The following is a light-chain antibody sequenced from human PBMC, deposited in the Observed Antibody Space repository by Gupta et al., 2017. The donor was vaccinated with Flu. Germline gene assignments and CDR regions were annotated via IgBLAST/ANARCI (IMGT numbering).Light chain of an antibody. Sequence: EVALTQSPDFQSVTPEEKVTITCRASQRIGSNLHWYQQKPDQSPKLLIRYASQYGSGVPSRFSGSGSGTDFTLTINSLEAEDAAAYYCQQRGSLPITFGEGTKVDIK. CDR2: YAS. CDR1: QRIGSN. V-gene: IGKV6D-21*02. CDR3: QQRGSLPIT. J-gene: IGKJ4*01.